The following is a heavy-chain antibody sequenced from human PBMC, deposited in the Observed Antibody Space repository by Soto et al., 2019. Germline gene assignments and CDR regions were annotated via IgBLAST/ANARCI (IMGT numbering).Heavy chain of an antibody. CDR3: GKKYNSGGGGPNWFDP. Sequence: EVQLLESGGDLVQPGGSLRLSCAASGFTFSTFVMNWVRQAPGEGLEWLSAISTSGDRTYYADSVKGRFTISRDNSKKPLYPQTDRPEGEKTAIIFWGKKYNSGGGGPNWFDPWGQGTLVTVSS. V-gene: IGHV3-23*01. CDR1: GFTFSTFV. J-gene: IGHJ5*02. CDR2: ISTSGDRT. D-gene: IGHD1-20*01.